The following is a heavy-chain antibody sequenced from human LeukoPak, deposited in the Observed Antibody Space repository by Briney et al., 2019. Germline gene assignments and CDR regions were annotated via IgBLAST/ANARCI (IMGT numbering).Heavy chain of an antibody. CDR1: RYTFTSYG. J-gene: IGHJ6*03. CDR2: ISAYNGNT. V-gene: IGHV1-18*01. Sequence: EASVKVSCKASRYTFTSYGISWVRQAPGQGLEWMGWISAYNGNTNYAQKLQGRVTMTTDTSTSTAYMELRSLRSDDTAVYYCARGVYYGSGSSRPYYYYYYMDVWGKGTTVTISS. D-gene: IGHD3-10*01. CDR3: ARGVYYGSGSSRPYYYYYYMDV.